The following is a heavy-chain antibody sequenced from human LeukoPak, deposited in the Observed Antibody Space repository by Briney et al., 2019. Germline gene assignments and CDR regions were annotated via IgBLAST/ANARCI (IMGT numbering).Heavy chain of an antibody. J-gene: IGHJ4*02. D-gene: IGHD6-19*01. CDR3: VRDRPYTSGLSDY. CDR1: GFTFSTYW. CDR2: LSSAGSVT. Sequence: PGGSLRLSCAASGFTFSTYWMHWVRQRPGKGLVWVLRLSSAGSVTNYTDSVKGCFTISRDNAKNTLYLQMNSLSAEDQAVYYCVRDRPYTSGLSDYWGQGTLVTVSS. V-gene: IGHV3-74*01.